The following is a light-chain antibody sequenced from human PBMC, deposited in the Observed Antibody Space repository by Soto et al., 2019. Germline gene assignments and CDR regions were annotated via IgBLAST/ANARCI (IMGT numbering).Light chain of an antibody. CDR2: NTS. CDR1: TGAVTSGHY. J-gene: IGLJ2*01. Sequence: QAVVTQEPSLTVSPGGTVTLTCDSSTGAVTSGHYPYWFQQRPGQAPRTLIYNTSNKHSWTPARFSGFLLGGKAALTLSGAQPEDEAEYYCSLSSSGVVVFGGGTKLTVL. V-gene: IGLV7-46*01. CDR3: SLSSSGVVV.